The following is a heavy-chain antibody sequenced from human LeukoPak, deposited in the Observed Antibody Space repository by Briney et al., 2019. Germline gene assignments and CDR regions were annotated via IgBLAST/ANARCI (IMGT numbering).Heavy chain of an antibody. D-gene: IGHD3-22*01. Sequence: GGSLRLSCAASGFSFKSYAMNWVRQAPGKGLEWVSSISSSSNYIYYADSVKGRFTISRDNAKNSLYLQMNSLRAEDTAVYYCAGGDYFDSSGYDASDIWGQGTMVTVSS. CDR1: GFSFKSYA. CDR3: AGGDYFDSSGYDASDI. CDR2: ISSSSNYI. J-gene: IGHJ3*02. V-gene: IGHV3-21*01.